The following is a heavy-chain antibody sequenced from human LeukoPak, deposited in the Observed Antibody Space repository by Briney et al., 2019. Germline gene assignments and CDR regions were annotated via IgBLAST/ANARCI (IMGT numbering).Heavy chain of an antibody. V-gene: IGHV4-39*01. J-gene: IGHJ3*02. CDR1: GGSISSSSYY. CDR2: IYYSGST. CDR3: ARLDAYYYGSGSDAFDI. D-gene: IGHD3-10*01. Sequence: SETLSLTCTVSGGSISSSSYYWGWIRQPPGKGLEWIGSIYYSGSTYYNPSLKSRVTISVDTSKNQFSLKLSSVTAADTAVYYCARLDAYYYGSGSDAFDIWGQGTMVTVSS.